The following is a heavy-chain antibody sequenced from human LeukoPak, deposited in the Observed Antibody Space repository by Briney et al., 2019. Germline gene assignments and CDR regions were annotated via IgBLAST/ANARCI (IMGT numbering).Heavy chain of an antibody. CDR3: ARDIIADGPFDY. CDR1: GGSVSSGSYY. V-gene: IGHV4-61*01. D-gene: IGHD2-21*01. Sequence: SETLSLTCTVSGGSVSSGSYYWSWIRQPPGKGLEWIGYIYYSGSANYNPSLKSRVTISVDTSKNQFSLKLSSVTAADTAVYYCARDIIADGPFDYWGQGTLVTVSS. CDR2: IYYSGSA. J-gene: IGHJ4*02.